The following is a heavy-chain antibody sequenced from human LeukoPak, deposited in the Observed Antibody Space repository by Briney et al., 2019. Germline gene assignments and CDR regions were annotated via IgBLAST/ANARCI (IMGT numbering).Heavy chain of an antibody. CDR2: VSDSGTT. V-gene: IGHV4-61*05. CDR3: ARVSWSPGTSYYYMDV. D-gene: IGHD1-1*01. CDR1: GGSISSSSYY. Sequence: SETLSLTCTVSGGSISSSSYYWGWIRQPPGKGLEWFGYVSDSGTTNYNPSLKSRVTISVDTSKNQFSLKLSSVTAADTAVYYCARVSWSPGTSYYYMDVWGKGTTITVSS. J-gene: IGHJ6*03.